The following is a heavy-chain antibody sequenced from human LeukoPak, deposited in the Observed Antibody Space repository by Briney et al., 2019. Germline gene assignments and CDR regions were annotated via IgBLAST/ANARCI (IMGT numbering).Heavy chain of an antibody. CDR2: ISSSSSYI. Sequence: GGSLRLSCAASGFTFSSYSMNWVRQAPGKGLEWVSSISSSSSYIFYADSLKGRFTISRDNAKNSLYLQMNSLRAEDTAVYYCAREPYYYDSPFDIWGQGTMVTVSS. J-gene: IGHJ3*02. D-gene: IGHD3-22*01. CDR1: GFTFSSYS. V-gene: IGHV3-21*01. CDR3: AREPYYYDSPFDI.